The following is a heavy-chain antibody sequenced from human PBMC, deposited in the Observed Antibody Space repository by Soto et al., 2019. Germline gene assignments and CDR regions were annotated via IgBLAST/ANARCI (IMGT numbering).Heavy chain of an antibody. CDR2: IKQGGSEK. D-gene: IGHD6-6*01. CDR1: AFTFSSYW. J-gene: IGHJ3*02. Sequence: GGSLRLSCAASAFTFSSYWMSWVRQAPGKGLEWVANIKQGGSEKYYVDSVKGRFTISRANAKNSLYLQMNSLRAEDTAVYYCGRNLFEAARRGEYAFDIWGQGTMVTVSS. V-gene: IGHV3-7*03. CDR3: GRNLFEAARRGEYAFDI.